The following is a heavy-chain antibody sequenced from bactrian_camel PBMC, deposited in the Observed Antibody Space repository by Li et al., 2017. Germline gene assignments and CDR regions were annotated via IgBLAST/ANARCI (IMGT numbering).Heavy chain of an antibody. D-gene: IGHD3*01. CDR2: INSDGTS. J-gene: IGHJ4*01. CDR1: GNTAVRYC. Sequence: HVQLVESGGGSVQAGGSLRLSCAVSGNTAVRYCMGWFRQAPGTEREGVAGINSDGTSSYADSVKGRFTISRDNAKNTLYLQLDSLETEDTGMYYCSKGYRPLGNGKTWVTWERGQGTQVTVS. V-gene: IGHV3S55*01.